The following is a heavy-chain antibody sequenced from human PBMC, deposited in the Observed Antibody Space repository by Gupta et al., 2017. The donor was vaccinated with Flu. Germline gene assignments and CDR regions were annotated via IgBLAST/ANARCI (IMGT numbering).Heavy chain of an antibody. CDR3: ARDPGRSAFDI. V-gene: IGHV3-7*01. Sequence: FTFSTYWLSWVRQAPGGGLEFVANIKQDGTEINEVDSVKGRFTISRDNAKNSVYLQMNSLRDEDTAVYFCARDPGRSAFDIWGPGTMVTVSS. CDR2: IKQDGTEI. J-gene: IGHJ3*02. CDR1: FTFSTYW.